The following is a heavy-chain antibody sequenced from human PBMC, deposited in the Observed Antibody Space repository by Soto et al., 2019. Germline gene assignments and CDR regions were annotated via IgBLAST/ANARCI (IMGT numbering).Heavy chain of an antibody. V-gene: IGHV3-21*01. CDR1: GFIFSSYT. CDR2: ISSSRSNI. CDR3: AREDYAGASPRFDY. D-gene: IGHD4-17*01. Sequence: EVQLVESGGGLVKPGGSLRLSCAASGFIFSSYTMTWVRQAPGKGLEWVSSISSSRSNIEYADSVKGRFSVSRDNANNSLFLQITSLRAEDTAVYYCAREDYAGASPRFDYWGLGALVTVSS. J-gene: IGHJ4*02.